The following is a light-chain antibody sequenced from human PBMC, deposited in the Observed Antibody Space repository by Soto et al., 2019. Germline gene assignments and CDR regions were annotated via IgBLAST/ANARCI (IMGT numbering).Light chain of an antibody. CDR2: GAS. J-gene: IGKJ1*01. V-gene: IGKV3-15*01. CDR3: QKYNNWARK. CDR1: QSVSNN. Sequence: EIVMTQSPATLSVSPVERATLSCMASQSVSNNLAWYQQKPGQAPRLLMYGASTRATGIPARFSGSGSGTEFTLTISSLQSADFAVYFCQKYNNWARKCGQGNKGAIK.